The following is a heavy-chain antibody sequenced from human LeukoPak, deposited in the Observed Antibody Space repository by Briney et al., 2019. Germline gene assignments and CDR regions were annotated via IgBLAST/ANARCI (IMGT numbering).Heavy chain of an antibody. CDR2: VNWNGGST. V-gene: IGHV3-20*04. Sequence: SGGSLRLSCAASGFTLDDYGMSWVRQAPGKGLEWVSGVNWNGGSTDYAASVKGRFTISRENAKNSLYLQMNSLRAEDTALYYCARGYCTNGVCYGTVDYWGQGTLVTVSS. J-gene: IGHJ4*02. D-gene: IGHD2-8*01. CDR3: ARGYCTNGVCYGTVDY. CDR1: GFTLDDYG.